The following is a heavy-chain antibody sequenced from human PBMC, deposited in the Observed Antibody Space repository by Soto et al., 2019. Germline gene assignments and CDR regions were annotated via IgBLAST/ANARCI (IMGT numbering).Heavy chain of an antibody. CDR2: IYSSGSTN. J-gene: IGHJ4*02. D-gene: IGHD5-18*01. V-gene: IGHV4-39*01. CDR3: ARHVSSYGRFEY. CDR1: GGSISSSTYY. Sequence: SETLSLACSVSGGSISSSTYYWGWIRQPPGKGLEWIGNIYSSGSTNYYNPSLKSGVTISVDTSKIQFSLKLSSVTAADTAEYYCARHVSSYGRFEYWGQGTLVTVSS.